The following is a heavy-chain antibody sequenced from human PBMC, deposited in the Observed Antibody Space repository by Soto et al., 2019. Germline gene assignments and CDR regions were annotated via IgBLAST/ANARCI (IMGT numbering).Heavy chain of an antibody. J-gene: IGHJ4*02. CDR2: ISGSGDST. CDR1: GFTFSSYA. Sequence: EVQLLESGGGLVQPGGSLRLSCAASGFTFSSYALSWVRQAPGKGLEWVSAISGSGDSTYYADSVKGRFTISRDNSKNTLYLQMNSLRAEDTAVYYCARLYGTESTFDYWGQGTLVTVSP. CDR3: ARLYGTESTFDY. V-gene: IGHV3-23*01. D-gene: IGHD1-26*01.